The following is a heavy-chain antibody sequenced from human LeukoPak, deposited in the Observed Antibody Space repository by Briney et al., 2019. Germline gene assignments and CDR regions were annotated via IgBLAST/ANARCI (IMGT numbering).Heavy chain of an antibody. J-gene: IGHJ3*02. D-gene: IGHD6-13*01. CDR3: AREQQLGNAFDI. Sequence: SETLSLTCTVSGGSITSYYWSWIRQPPGKGLEWIGYIYYSGSTNYNPSLKSRVTISVDTSKNQFSLKLRSVTAADTAVYYCAREQQLGNAFDIWGQGTMVTVSS. V-gene: IGHV4-59*01. CDR1: GGSITSYY. CDR2: IYYSGST.